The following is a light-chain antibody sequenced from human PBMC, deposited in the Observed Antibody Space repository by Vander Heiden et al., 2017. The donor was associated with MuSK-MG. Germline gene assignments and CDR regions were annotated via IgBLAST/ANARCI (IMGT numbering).Light chain of an antibody. J-gene: IGKJ1*01. CDR3: QQDKTLRT. CDR1: QSVDRS. V-gene: IGKV3-15*01. Sequence: EIVMTQSPATLSVSPGERATLSCRASQSVDRSLAWYQQKPGRPPRLLIDGASNRANGIPDRFSGSGSGTEFILTSSSRQSEDFAVYYGQQDKTLRTFGQGTKVEIK. CDR2: GAS.